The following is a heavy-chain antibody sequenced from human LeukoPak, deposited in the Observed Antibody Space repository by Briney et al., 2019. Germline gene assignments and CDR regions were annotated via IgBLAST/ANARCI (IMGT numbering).Heavy chain of an antibody. J-gene: IGHJ4*02. Sequence: GGSLRLSCAASGFTFRNYAMSWVRQAPGKGLEWVSTISGSGVWVSVISGSGGDTYYAGSVKGRFTISRDNAKNSLFLQMNSLRAEDTAVYYCARSRGSSGSYPFDYWGQGTLVTVSS. CDR3: ARSRGSSGSYPFDY. V-gene: IGHV3-23*01. CDR1: GFTFRNYA. CDR2: ISGSGVWVSVISGSGGDT. D-gene: IGHD1-26*01.